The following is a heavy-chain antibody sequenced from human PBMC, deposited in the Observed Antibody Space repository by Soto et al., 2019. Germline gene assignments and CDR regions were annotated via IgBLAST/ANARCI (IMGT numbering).Heavy chain of an antibody. V-gene: IGHV1-46*03. Sequence: ASVKVSCKASGYTFTSYYMHWVRQAPGQGLEWMGIINPSGGSTSYAQKFQGRVTMTRDTSTSTVYMELSSLRSEDTAVYYCAKYILPSHDAFYILGQGTIVTVS. CDR3: AKYILPSHDAFYI. CDR1: GYTFTSYY. J-gene: IGHJ3*02. CDR2: INPSGGST. D-gene: IGHD3-9*01.